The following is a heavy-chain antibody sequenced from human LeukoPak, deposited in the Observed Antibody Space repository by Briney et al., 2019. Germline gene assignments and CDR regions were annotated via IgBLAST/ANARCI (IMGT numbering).Heavy chain of an antibody. CDR1: GFTFSSYE. CDR3: ARVWKLTAAGPVGYFDY. CDR2: ISSSGSTI. V-gene: IGHV3-48*03. J-gene: IGHJ4*02. Sequence: PGGSLRLSCAASGFTFSSYEMNWVRQAPGKGLEWVSYISSSGSTIYYADSVKGRFTISRDNAKNSPYLQMNSLRAEDTAVYYCARVWKLTAAGPVGYFDYWGQGTLVTVSS. D-gene: IGHD6-13*01.